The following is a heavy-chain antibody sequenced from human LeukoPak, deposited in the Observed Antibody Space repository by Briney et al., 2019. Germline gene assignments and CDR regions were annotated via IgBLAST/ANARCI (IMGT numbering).Heavy chain of an antibody. D-gene: IGHD6-19*01. CDR3: ARGAVAVRNAFDI. CDR1: GDSVSSNSAA. V-gene: IGHV6-1*01. CDR2: TYYSSKWYN. J-gene: IGHJ3*02. Sequence: SQTLSLTCALSGDSVSSNSAAWNWIRQSPSRGLEWLGSTYYSSKWYNDYAVSVKSRITINPDTSKNQFSLQLNSVTPEDTALYYCARGAVAVRNAFDIWGQGTMVTVSS.